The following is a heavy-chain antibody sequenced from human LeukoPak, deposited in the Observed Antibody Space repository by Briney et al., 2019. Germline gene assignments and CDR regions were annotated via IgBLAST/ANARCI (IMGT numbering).Heavy chain of an antibody. J-gene: IGHJ3*02. CDR3: AKASGEYDILTGDGFDI. D-gene: IGHD3-9*01. Sequence: GGSLRLSCAASGFTFSTYAMSWVRQAPGKGLEGVSAISGSGGSTYYADSVKGRFTISRDNSKNTLYLQMNSLRAEDTAVYYCAKASGEYDILTGDGFDIWGQGTMVTVSS. CDR1: GFTFSTYA. CDR2: ISGSGGST. V-gene: IGHV3-23*01.